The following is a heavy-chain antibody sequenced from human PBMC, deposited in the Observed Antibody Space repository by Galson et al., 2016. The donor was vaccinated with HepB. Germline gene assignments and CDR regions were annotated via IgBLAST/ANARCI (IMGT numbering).Heavy chain of an antibody. CDR1: GFSFSRNA. CDR3: AKGNTRSPLNWFDP. Sequence: SLRLSCAASGFSFSRNAMNWLRQAPGKGLEWVSGISGSGSRKDYAGSVKGRFTISRDNSKNTLYLEMNSLRAEDTAFYYCAKGNTRSPLNWFDPWGQGTLVTVSS. J-gene: IGHJ5*02. CDR2: ISGSGSRK. V-gene: IGHV3-23*01. D-gene: IGHD3-10*01.